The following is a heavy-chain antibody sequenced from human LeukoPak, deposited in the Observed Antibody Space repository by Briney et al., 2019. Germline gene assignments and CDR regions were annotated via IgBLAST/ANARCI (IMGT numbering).Heavy chain of an antibody. Sequence: GGSLRLSCAASGFTFNRYWMSWVRQAPGKELQWVANIKQDGSAKYYVDSVKGRFTISRDNVKNSLYLQMNSLRAEDTAVYYCARVEASGYDYGAFDYWGQGTLVTVSS. D-gene: IGHD5-12*01. CDR2: IKQDGSAK. CDR3: ARVEASGYDYGAFDY. V-gene: IGHV3-7*01. J-gene: IGHJ4*02. CDR1: GFTFNRYW.